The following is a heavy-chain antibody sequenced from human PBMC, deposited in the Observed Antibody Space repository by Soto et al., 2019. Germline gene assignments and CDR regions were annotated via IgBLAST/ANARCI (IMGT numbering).Heavy chain of an antibody. V-gene: IGHV4-30-4*01. J-gene: IGHJ4*02. D-gene: IGHD6-6*01. CDR2: IYYSGNT. CDR3: ARGTYSTSSFFDS. CDR1: GDSISTADYY. Sequence: QVQLQESGPGLVKPSQTLSLTCTVSGDSISTADYYWNWIRQPPGKGLEWIGYIYYSGNTYYIPSLKSRVTISVDTSKNQISLKLNSVTAADTAMYYCARGTYSTSSFFDSWGQGTLVTVSS.